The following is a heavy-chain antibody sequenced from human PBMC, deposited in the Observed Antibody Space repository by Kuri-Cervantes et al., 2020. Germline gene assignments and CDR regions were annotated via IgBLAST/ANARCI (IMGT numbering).Heavy chain of an antibody. D-gene: IGHD3-3*01. CDR1: GYTVTSYD. J-gene: IGHJ4*02. CDR2: MNPNSGNT. Sequence: ASVKVSCKTSGYTVTSYDVNWARQATGQGLEWMGWMNPNSGNTGYAQKFQGRVTMTMDTSISTAYMELSTLRSEDTAVYYCARELYDSEADYWGQGSLVTVSS. CDR3: ARELYDSEADY. V-gene: IGHV1-8*02.